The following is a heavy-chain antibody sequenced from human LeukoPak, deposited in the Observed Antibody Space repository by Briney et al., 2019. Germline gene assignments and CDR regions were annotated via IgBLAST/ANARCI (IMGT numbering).Heavy chain of an antibody. J-gene: IGHJ6*03. V-gene: IGHV3-7*01. D-gene: IGHD3-3*01. CDR3: ARVGRAIFGVVIIDYYHMDV. CDR2: IKQDGSEK. CDR1: GFTFSSYW. Sequence: GGSLRLSCAASGFTFSSYWMSWVRQAPGKGLEWVANIKQDGSEKYYVDSVKGRFTISRDNAKNSLYLQMNSLRAEDTAVYYCARVGRAIFGVVIIDYYHMDVWAKGPRSPSP.